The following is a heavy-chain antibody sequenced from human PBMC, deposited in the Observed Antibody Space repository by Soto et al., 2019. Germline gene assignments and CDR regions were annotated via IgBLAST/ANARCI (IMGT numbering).Heavy chain of an antibody. V-gene: IGHV4-30-4*01. D-gene: IGHD4-17*01. CDR2: IYYSGST. CDR3: ARFSDYGDYDDRAFDI. J-gene: IGHJ3*02. CDR1: GGSISSGDYY. Sequence: QVQLQESGPGLVKPSQTLSLTCTVSGGSISSGDYYWSWIRQPPGKGLEWIGYIYYSGSTYYNPSLKSLVTKSVDTSKNQFSLKLSSVTAADTAVYYCARFSDYGDYDDRAFDIWGQGTMVTVSS.